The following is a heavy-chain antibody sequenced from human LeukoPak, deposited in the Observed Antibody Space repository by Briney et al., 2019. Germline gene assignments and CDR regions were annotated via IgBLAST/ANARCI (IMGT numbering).Heavy chain of an antibody. CDR2: INPNSGGT. CDR1: GYTFTGYY. J-gene: IGHJ5*02. V-gene: IGHV1-2*02. Sequence: ASVKVSCKASGYTFTGYYMHWVRQAPGQGLEWMGWINPNSGGTNYAQKFQGRVTMTRDTSISTAYMELSRLRSGDTAVYYCATVFGGPVSRRFDPWGRGTLVSVSS. D-gene: IGHD4-23*01. CDR3: ATVFGGPVSRRFDP.